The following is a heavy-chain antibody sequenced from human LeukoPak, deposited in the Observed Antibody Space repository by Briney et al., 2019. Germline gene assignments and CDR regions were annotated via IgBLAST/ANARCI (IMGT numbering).Heavy chain of an antibody. V-gene: IGHV4-34*01. Sequence: PETLSLTCAVYGGSFSDYYWSWIRQSPGKGLEWIGEINHGGSTNYNPSLKSRVTISVDTSTNQFSLNLSSVTAADTAVYYCARGLRGYFYWGQGTLVTVSS. CDR3: ARGLRGYFY. CDR1: GGSFSDYY. J-gene: IGHJ4*02. CDR2: INHGGST. D-gene: IGHD1-1*01.